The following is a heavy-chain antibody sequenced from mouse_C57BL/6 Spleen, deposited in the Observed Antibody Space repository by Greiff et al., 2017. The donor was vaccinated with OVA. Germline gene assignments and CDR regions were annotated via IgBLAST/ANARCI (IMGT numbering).Heavy chain of an antibody. CDR3: TADYRYAMDY. Sequence: VQLQQSGAELVRPGASVKLSCTASGFNIKDDYMHWVKQRPEQGLEWIGWIDPENGDTEYASKFQGKATITADTSSNTAYLQLSSLTSEDTAVYYWTADYRYAMDYWGQGTSVTVSS. CDR1: GFNIKDDY. V-gene: IGHV14-4*01. D-gene: IGHD2-14*01. J-gene: IGHJ4*01. CDR2: IDPENGDT.